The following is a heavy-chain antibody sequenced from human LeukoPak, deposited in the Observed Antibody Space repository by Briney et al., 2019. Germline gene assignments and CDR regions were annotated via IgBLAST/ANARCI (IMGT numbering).Heavy chain of an antibody. V-gene: IGHV5-51*01. D-gene: IGHD6-13*01. CDR2: IYPGDSDT. J-gene: IGHJ4*02. CDR1: GYSFPTYW. CDR3: ARRGAIAAVGYYFDY. Sequence: GESLKISCKGSGYSFPTYWIGWVRQMPGKGLEWMGIIYPGDSDTRYGPSFQGQVTISADKSISTAYLQWSSLKASDTAMYYCARRGAIAAVGYYFDYWGQGTLVTVSS.